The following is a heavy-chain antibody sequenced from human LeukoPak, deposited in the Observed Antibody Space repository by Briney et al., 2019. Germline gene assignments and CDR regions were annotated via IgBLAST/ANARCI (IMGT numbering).Heavy chain of an antibody. Sequence: GESLKISCKTSGYSFTSYWIGWVRQMPGKGLEWMGVIYPGDSDTRYSPSFQGQVTISADKSLSTAYLQWSGLKASDTAMYYCARHAAGIAAAGTDGMDVWGQGTTVTVSS. CDR1: GYSFTSYW. CDR3: ARHAAGIAAAGTDGMDV. D-gene: IGHD6-13*01. V-gene: IGHV5-51*01. CDR2: IYPGDSDT. J-gene: IGHJ6*02.